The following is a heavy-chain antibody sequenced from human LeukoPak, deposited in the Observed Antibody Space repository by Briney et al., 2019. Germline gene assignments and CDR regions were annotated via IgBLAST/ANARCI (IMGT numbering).Heavy chain of an antibody. CDR3: AKDIGRYYYDSSGSIGAFDI. CDR2: ISYDGSNK. J-gene: IGHJ3*02. V-gene: IGHV3-30-3*01. D-gene: IGHD3-22*01. Sequence: PGGSLRLSCAASGFTFSSYAMHWVRQAPGKGLEWVAVISYDGSNKYYADSVKGRFTISRDNSKNTLYLQMNSLRAEDTALYYCAKDIGRYYYDSSGSIGAFDIWGQGTMVTVSS. CDR1: GFTFSSYA.